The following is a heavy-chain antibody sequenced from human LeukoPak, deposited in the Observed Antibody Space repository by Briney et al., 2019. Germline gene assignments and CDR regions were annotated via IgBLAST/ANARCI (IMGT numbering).Heavy chain of an antibody. D-gene: IGHD3-3*01. V-gene: IGHV4-61*02. Sequence: KTSETLSLTXTVSGGSISSGSYYWSGIRQPAGKGLEWIGRIYTSGSTNYNPSLKSRVTISVDTSKNQFSLKLSSVTAADTAVYYCARGHYDFWSGYYMETYHNWFDPWGQGTLVTVSS. CDR1: GGSISSGSYY. CDR3: ARGHYDFWSGYYMETYHNWFDP. J-gene: IGHJ5*02. CDR2: IYTSGST.